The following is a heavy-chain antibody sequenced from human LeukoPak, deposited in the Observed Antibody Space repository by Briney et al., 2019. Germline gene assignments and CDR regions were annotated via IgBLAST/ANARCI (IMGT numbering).Heavy chain of an antibody. V-gene: IGHV3-33*08. CDR3: ARDSDIVGATTGFDY. J-gene: IGHJ4*02. Sequence: QPGRSLRLSCAASGFTFSSYGMHWVRQAPGKGLEWVAVIWYDGSNKYYADSVKGRFTISRDNSKNTLYLQMNSLRAEDTAVYYCARDSDIVGATTGFDYWGQGTLVTVSS. D-gene: IGHD1-26*01. CDR2: IWYDGSNK. CDR1: GFTFSSYG.